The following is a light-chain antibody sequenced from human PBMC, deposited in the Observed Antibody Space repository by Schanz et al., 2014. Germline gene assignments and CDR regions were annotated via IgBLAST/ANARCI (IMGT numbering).Light chain of an antibody. CDR2: YAS. CDR1: QSVSSN. CDR3: QRHGSSPLYT. J-gene: IGKJ2*01. V-gene: IGKV3-20*01. Sequence: EIVMTQSPATLSVSPGERATLSCRASQSVSSNLAWYQQKPGQAPRLLIHYASARATGTPDRFSGSGSGTDFTLTINRLEPEDFAVYYCQRHGSSPLYTFGQGTKVEVK.